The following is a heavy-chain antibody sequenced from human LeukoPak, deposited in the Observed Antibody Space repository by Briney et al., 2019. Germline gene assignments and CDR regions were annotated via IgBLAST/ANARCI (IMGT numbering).Heavy chain of an antibody. Sequence: GGSLRLTCAASGFTFSSYAMSWVRQAPGKGLEWLSAISASGGSTYYADSVKGRFTISRDNSKNTLYLQMNSLRAEDTAIYYCAKGASGWSIFDYWGQGTLVTVSS. CDR2: ISASGGST. CDR3: AKGASGWSIFDY. J-gene: IGHJ4*02. CDR1: GFTFSSYA. V-gene: IGHV3-23*01. D-gene: IGHD6-19*01.